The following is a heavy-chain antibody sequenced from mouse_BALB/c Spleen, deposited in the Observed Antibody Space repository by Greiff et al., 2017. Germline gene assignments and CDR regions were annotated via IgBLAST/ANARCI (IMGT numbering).Heavy chain of an antibody. Sequence: EVKVVESGGGLVQPGGSLRLSCATSGFTFTDYYMSWVRQPPGKALEWLGFIRNKANGYTTEYSASVKGRFTISRDNSQSILYLQMNTLRAEDSATYYCARGDYGSSHYFDYWGQGTTLTVSS. J-gene: IGHJ2*01. CDR3: ARGDYGSSHYFDY. CDR2: IRNKANGYTT. D-gene: IGHD1-1*01. CDR1: GFTFTDYY. V-gene: IGHV7-3*02.